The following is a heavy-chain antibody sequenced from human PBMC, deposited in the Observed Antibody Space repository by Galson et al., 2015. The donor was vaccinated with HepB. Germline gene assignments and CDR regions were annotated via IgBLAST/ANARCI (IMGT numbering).Heavy chain of an antibody. J-gene: IGHJ6*02. CDR2: ISWNGGIGII. D-gene: IGHD6-19*01. CDR3: AKAKAVGSYYYHGMDV. CDR1: GFTFDDYA. Sequence: SLRLSCAASGFTFDDYAMHWVRQAPGKGLEWVSGISWNGGIGIIGYVDSVKGRFTISRDNAKNSLYLQMNSLRAEDTALYYCAKAKAVGSYYYHGMDVWGQGTTVTVSS. V-gene: IGHV3-9*01.